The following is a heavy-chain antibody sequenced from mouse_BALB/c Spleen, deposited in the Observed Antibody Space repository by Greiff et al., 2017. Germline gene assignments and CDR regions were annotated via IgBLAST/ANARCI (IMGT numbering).Heavy chain of an antibody. Sequence: EVKVEESGPSLVKPSQTLSLTCSVTGDSITSGYWNWIRKFPGNKLEYMGYISYSGSTYYNPSLKSRISITRDTSKNQYYLQLNSVTTEDTATYYCARMTYYGNYVDYWGQGTTLTVSS. CDR3: ARMTYYGNYVDY. CDR2: ISYSGST. V-gene: IGHV3-8*02. CDR1: GDSITSGY. D-gene: IGHD2-10*01. J-gene: IGHJ2*01.